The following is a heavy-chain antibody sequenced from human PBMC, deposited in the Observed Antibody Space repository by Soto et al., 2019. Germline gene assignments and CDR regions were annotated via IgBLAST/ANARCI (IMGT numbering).Heavy chain of an antibody. D-gene: IGHD1-1*01. CDR1: GYTFTSYA. CDR3: ARGPSEYTTGTTTKNWFDP. CDR2: INAGNGNT. J-gene: IGHJ5*02. V-gene: IGHV1-3*01. Sequence: QVQLVQSGAEVKKPGASVKVSCKASGYTFTSYAMHWVRQAPGQRLEWMGWINAGNGNTKYSQKFQGRVTITRDTSASTAYMVLSSLRSEDTAVYYCARGPSEYTTGTTTKNWFDPWGQGTLVTVSS.